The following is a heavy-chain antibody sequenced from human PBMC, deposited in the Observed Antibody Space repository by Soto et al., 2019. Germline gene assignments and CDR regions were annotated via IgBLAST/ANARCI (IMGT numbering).Heavy chain of an antibody. J-gene: IGHJ4*02. D-gene: IGHD2-8*01. V-gene: IGHV3-30*09. Sequence: QVKLVESGGGVVQPGTSLRLSCAASGFTLSAFATHWVRQAPGEGLEWVALTSADGNTIYYADSVKGRFALSRDTSRNILYLRMNSLRPDDTAVYYCAMRGVESEFTGPGQDYFDYWGQGTQVIVSS. CDR1: GFTLSAFA. CDR2: TSADGNTI. CDR3: AMRGVESEFTGPGQDYFDY.